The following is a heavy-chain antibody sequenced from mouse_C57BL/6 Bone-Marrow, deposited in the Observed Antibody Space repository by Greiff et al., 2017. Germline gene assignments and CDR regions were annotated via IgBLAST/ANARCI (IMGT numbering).Heavy chain of an antibody. CDR2: IDPANGNT. CDR3: AREDYYYGGFFDY. CDR1: GFNIKNTY. Sequence: EVQLQQSVAELVRPGASVKLSCTASGFNIKNTYMHWVKQRPEQGLEWIGRIDPANGNTKYAPKFQGQATITADTSSNTAYLQLLSLTSEDTAIXYCAREDYYYGGFFDYWGQGTTLTVSS. V-gene: IGHV14-3*01. J-gene: IGHJ2*01. D-gene: IGHD1-1*02.